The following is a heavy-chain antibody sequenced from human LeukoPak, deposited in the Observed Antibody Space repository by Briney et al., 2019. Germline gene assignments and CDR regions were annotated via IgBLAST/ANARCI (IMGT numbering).Heavy chain of an antibody. CDR2: ITGSGGST. J-gene: IGHJ4*02. Sequence: GGSLRLSSAASGFTFSIHGMNWVRQGPGKGLEWVSGITGSGGSTYYADSVKGRFTISRDNSKNTVYLQMNSLRAEDTAVYYCARDLSLIALTDWGQGTLVTVSS. CDR3: ARDLSLIALTD. V-gene: IGHV3-23*01. CDR1: GFTFSIHG. D-gene: IGHD3-22*01.